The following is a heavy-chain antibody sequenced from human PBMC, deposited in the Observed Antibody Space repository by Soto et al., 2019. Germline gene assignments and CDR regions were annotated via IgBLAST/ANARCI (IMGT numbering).Heavy chain of an antibody. V-gene: IGHV3-48*03. J-gene: IGHJ4*02. CDR2: ISGSGRTV. CDR1: GFTCSSYD. CDR3: ARGDDNRGYSYAFDY. D-gene: IGHD3-22*01. Sequence: PGGSLRLSCEASGFTCSSYDMNWARQAPGKGLEWLSYISGSGRTVYYADSVKGRFTISRDSAKKSLFLQMDSLRAEDTALYYCARGDDNRGYSYAFDYWGKGT.